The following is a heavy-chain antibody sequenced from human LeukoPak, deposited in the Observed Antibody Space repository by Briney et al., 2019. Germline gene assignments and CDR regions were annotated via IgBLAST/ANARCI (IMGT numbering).Heavy chain of an antibody. J-gene: IGHJ4*02. CDR2: IYHSGST. CDR1: GGSISSGGYS. Sequence: PSETLSLTCAVSGGSISSGGYSWSWIRQPPGKGLEWIGYIYHSGSTYYNPSLKSRVTISVDRSKNQFSLKLSSVTAADTAVYYCARASLVLDYDYWGQGTLVTVSS. V-gene: IGHV4-30-2*01. D-gene: IGHD2-15*01. CDR3: ARASLVLDYDY.